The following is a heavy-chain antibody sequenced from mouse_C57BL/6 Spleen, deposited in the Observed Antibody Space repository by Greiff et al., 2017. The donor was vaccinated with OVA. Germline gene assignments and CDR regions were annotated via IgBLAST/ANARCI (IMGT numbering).Heavy chain of an antibody. CDR1: GFTFSSYA. V-gene: IGHV5-4*01. Sequence: EVQLKESGGGLVKPGGSLKLSCAASGFTFSSYAMSWVRQTPEKRLEWVATISDGGSYTYYPDNVKGRFTISRDNAKNNLYLQMSHLKSEDTAMYYCARSPIYYGNYGGYAMDYWGQGTSVTVSS. D-gene: IGHD2-1*01. CDR3: ARSPIYYGNYGGYAMDY. J-gene: IGHJ4*01. CDR2: ISDGGSYT.